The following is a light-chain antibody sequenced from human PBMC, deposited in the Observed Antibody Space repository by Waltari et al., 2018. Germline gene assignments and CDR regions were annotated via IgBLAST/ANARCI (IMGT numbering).Light chain of an antibody. J-gene: IGLJ3*02. Sequence: SYELTQPPSVSVSPGQTASITCSGDILGNKYASWYQQKPGQSPLLVIYQDTKRPSEIPERFSGSKSANAATLTITVTHAVDEADYYCQALGTGAWVFGGGTKLTVL. CDR1: ILGNKY. CDR2: QDT. CDR3: QALGTGAWV. V-gene: IGLV3-1*01.